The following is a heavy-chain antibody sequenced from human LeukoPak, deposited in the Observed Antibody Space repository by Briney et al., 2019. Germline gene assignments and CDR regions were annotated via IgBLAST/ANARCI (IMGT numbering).Heavy chain of an antibody. Sequence: GGSLRLSCAASGFTFSSFGMHWVRQAPGKGLEWVSYISSSSSTIYYADSVKGRFTISRDNAKNSLYLQMNSLRAEDTAVYYCARDYFTMVRGGRGNWFDPWGQGTLVTVSS. CDR1: GFTFSSFG. V-gene: IGHV3-48*04. D-gene: IGHD3-10*01. CDR3: ARDYFTMVRGGRGNWFDP. J-gene: IGHJ5*02. CDR2: ISSSSSTI.